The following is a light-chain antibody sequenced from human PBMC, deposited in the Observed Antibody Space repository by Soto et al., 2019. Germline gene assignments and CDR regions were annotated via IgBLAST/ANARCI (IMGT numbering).Light chain of an antibody. Sequence: DIQITQSPSSLSASVGDRVTITCQASQNINNYLNWYQQKPGKAPKLLIYAASSLQSGVPSRFSGSGSGTDFTLTISSLQPEDFATYYCQQSYSTPPTFGQGTKVDIK. J-gene: IGKJ1*01. V-gene: IGKV1-39*01. CDR2: AAS. CDR1: QNINNY. CDR3: QQSYSTPPT.